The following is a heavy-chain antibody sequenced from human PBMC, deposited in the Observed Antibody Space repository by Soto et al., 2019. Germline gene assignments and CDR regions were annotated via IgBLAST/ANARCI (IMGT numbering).Heavy chain of an antibody. CDR2: ISYDGSNK. D-gene: IGHD2-15*01. CDR1: GFTFSSYG. Sequence: QVQLVESGGGVVQPGRSLRLSCAASGFTFSSYGMHWVRQAPGKGLEWVAVISYDGSNKYYADSVKGRFTISRDNSKNTLYLQMNSLRDEDTAVYYCAKDHIAATKRAPPDYWGQGTLVTVSS. J-gene: IGHJ4*02. CDR3: AKDHIAATKRAPPDY. V-gene: IGHV3-30*18.